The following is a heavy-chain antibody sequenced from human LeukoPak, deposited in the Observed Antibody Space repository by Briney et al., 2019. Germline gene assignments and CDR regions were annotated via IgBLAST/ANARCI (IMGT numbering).Heavy chain of an antibody. CDR2: ISSNGGST. CDR3: VKDRVSISSSGYFDY. V-gene: IGHV3-64D*06. Sequence: GGSLRLSCSASGFTFSSYAMHWVRQAPGKGLEYVSAISSNGGSTYYADSVRGRFIISRDSSKNTLYLQMSSLRAEDTAVYYCVKDRVSISSSGYFDYWGQGTLVTVSS. J-gene: IGHJ4*02. CDR1: GFTFSSYA. D-gene: IGHD6-13*01.